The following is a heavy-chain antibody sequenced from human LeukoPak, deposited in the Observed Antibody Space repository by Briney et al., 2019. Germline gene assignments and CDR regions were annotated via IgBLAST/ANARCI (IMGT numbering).Heavy chain of an antibody. V-gene: IGHV7-4-1*02. Sequence: ASVKVSCKASGYTFTSYAMNWVRQAPGQGLEWMGWINTNTGNPTYAQGFTGRFVFSLDTSVSTAYLQISSLKAEDTAVYYCARSPPTIAVAGDLDYWGQGTLVTVSS. J-gene: IGHJ4*02. CDR2: INTNTGNP. CDR1: GYTFTSYA. CDR3: ARSPPTIAVAGDLDY. D-gene: IGHD6-19*01.